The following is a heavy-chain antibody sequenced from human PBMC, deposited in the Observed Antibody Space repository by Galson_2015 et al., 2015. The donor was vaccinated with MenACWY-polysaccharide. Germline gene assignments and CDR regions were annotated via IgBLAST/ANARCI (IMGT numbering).Heavy chain of an antibody. CDR2: MNPNSGNT. CDR3: ARGIRRTVYWFDT. V-gene: IGHV1-8*01. Sequence: SVKVSCKASGYTFTSYDINWVRQATGQGPEWMGWMNPNSGNTGYAQKFKGRVTVTRNTSISTAYMELSGLRSEDTAVYYCARGIRRTVYWFDTWGQGTLVTVSS. J-gene: IGHJ5*02. CDR1: GYTFTSYD. D-gene: IGHD4-11*01.